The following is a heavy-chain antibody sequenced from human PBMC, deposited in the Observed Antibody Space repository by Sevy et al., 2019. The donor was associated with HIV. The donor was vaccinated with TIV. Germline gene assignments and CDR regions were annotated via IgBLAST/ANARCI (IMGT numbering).Heavy chain of an antibody. D-gene: IGHD6-19*01. CDR2: ISSSSSYI. Sequence: GGSLRLSCAASGFTFSSYSMNWVRQAPGKGLEWVSTISSSSSYIYYADSVKGRFTISRDNAKNSLYLQMNSLSAEDTAVYYCERDLSSGWYGVGDYWGQGTLVTVSS. CDR3: ERDLSSGWYGVGDY. V-gene: IGHV3-21*01. J-gene: IGHJ4*02. CDR1: GFTFSSYS.